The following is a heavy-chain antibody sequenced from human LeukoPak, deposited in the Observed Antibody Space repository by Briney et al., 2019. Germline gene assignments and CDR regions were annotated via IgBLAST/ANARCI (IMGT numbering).Heavy chain of an antibody. Sequence: ASVKVSCKVSGYTLTELSMHWVRQAPGKGLEWMGGFDPEDGETIYAQKFQGRVTMTEDTSTDTAYMELSSLRSEDTAVCYYATREGGDAGHEPYYYYGMDVWGQGTTVTVSS. J-gene: IGHJ6*02. CDR2: FDPEDGET. CDR1: GYTLTELS. D-gene: IGHD2-21*02. CDR3: ATREGGDAGHEPYYYYGMDV. V-gene: IGHV1-24*01.